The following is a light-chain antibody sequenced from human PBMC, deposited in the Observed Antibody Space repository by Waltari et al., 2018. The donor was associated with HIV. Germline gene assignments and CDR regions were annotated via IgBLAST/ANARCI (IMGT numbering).Light chain of an antibody. Sequence: QSALTQPASVSGSPGQSITISCIGSGSAIAVYHYISWYQHPPDGAPRVVVLNTNSRPAGSPFRFAGAKSGNPASLTISGLQAEDEGIYYCSSYASGGSLLFGGGTKVTVL. V-gene: IGLV2-14*01. CDR1: GSAIAVYHY. CDR3: SSYASGGSLL. J-gene: IGLJ3*02. CDR2: NTN.